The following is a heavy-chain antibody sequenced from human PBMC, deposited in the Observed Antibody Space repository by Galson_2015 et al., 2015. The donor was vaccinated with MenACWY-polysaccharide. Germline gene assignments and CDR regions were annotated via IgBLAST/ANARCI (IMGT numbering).Heavy chain of an antibody. D-gene: IGHD3-3*01. CDR2: INHSGST. V-gene: IGHV4-34*01. CDR1: GGSFNGYY. J-gene: IGHJ6*03. Sequence: ETLSLTCAVYGGSFNGYYWSWIRQPPGKGLEWIGEINHSGSTNYDPSLKSRVTISVDTSKNQFSLKLSSVTAADTAVYYCARATNYDFWSGYYYYYYMDVWGKGTTVTVSS. CDR3: ARATNYDFWSGYYYYYYMDV.